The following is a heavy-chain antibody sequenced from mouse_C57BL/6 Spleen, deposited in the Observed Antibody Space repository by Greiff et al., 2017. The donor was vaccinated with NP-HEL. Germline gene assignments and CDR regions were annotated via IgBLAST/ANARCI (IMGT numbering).Heavy chain of an antibody. D-gene: IGHD3-2*02. J-gene: IGHJ2*01. CDR1: GYAFTNYL. CDR2: INPGSGGT. Sequence: QVQLQQSGAELVRPGTSVKVSCKASGYAFTNYLIEWVKQRPGQGLEWIGVINPGSGGTNYNEKFKGKATLTADKSSSTAYMQLSSLTSEDSAVYFCARAGTAQATGGNYWGQGTTLTVSS. V-gene: IGHV1-54*01. CDR3: ARAGTAQATGGNY.